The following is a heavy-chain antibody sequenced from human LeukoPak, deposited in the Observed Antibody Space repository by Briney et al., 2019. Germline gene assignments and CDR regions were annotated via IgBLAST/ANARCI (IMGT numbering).Heavy chain of an antibody. CDR2: IYYSGSA. CDR1: GVSISSGNYF. Sequence: SQTLSLTCTVSGVSISSGNYFWSWIRQHPGKGLEWIGYIYYSGSAYYNPSLKSRVTISVDTSKNQFSLNLNPVTAADTAVYYCARIRQVAIDYWGQGALVTVSS. J-gene: IGHJ4*02. V-gene: IGHV4-31*03. D-gene: IGHD3-3*02. CDR3: ARIRQVAIDY.